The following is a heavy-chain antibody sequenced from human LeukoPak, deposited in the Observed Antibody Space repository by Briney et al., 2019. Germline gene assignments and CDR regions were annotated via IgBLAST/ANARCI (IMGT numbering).Heavy chain of an antibody. Sequence: ASVTVSFKASGYTFTSYDINWVRQATGQGLEWMGWMNPNSGNTGYAQKFQGRVTMTRNTSITTAYMELSSLRSEDTAVYYCARAPRLMVRGRFDYWGQGTLVTVSS. CDR3: ARAPRLMVRGRFDY. V-gene: IGHV1-8*01. CDR2: MNPNSGNT. J-gene: IGHJ4*02. CDR1: GYTFTSYD. D-gene: IGHD3-10*01.